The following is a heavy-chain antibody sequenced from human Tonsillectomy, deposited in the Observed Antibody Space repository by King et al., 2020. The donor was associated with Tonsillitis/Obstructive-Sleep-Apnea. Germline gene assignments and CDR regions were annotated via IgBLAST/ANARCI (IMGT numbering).Heavy chain of an antibody. V-gene: IGHV4-59*01. CDR2: IYYSGST. CDR3: ARVGTTVVTPVVVWYFVL. J-gene: IGHJ2*01. Sequence: QLQESGPGLVKPSETLSLTCTVSGGSISSYYWSWIRQPPGKGLEWIGYIYYSGSTNYNPSLKSRVTISVDTSKNQFSLKLSSVTAADTAVYYCARVGTTVVTPVVVWYFVLWGRGTLVTVSS. D-gene: IGHD4-23*01. CDR1: GGSISSYY.